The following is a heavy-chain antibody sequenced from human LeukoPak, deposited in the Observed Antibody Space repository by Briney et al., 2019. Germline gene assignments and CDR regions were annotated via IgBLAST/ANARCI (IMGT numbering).Heavy chain of an antibody. CDR3: ARVSYQGEYFDY. V-gene: IGHV1-69*13. J-gene: IGHJ4*02. CDR1: GGTFSSYA. CDR2: IIPIFGTA. D-gene: IGHD3-16*01. Sequence: ASVKVSCKASGGTFSSYAISWVRQAPGQGLEWMGGIIPIFGTANYAQKFQGRVTITADESTSTAYMELRSLRSDDTAVYYCARVSYQGEYFDYWGQGTLVTVSS.